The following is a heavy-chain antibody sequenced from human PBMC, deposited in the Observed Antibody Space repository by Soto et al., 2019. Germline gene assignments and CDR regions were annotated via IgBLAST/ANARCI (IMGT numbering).Heavy chain of an antibody. D-gene: IGHD2-21*02. CDR3: AAELYVGGDCCHFDY. V-gene: IGHV1-58*01. CDR1: GFTFTNSA. CDR2: IIIGSGAT. Sequence: QVQLVQSGPEVRNPGTSMKVSCTTSGFTFTNSAVQWVRQARGQRLEWIGWIIIGSGATNYLQDLRGRITITRDTSTGTACMELSSLRSDDTAVYYCAAELYVGGDCCHFDYWGQGTLLTVSS. J-gene: IGHJ4*02.